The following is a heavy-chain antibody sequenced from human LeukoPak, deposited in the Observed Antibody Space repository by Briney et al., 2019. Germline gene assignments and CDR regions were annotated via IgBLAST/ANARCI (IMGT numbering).Heavy chain of an antibody. D-gene: IGHD3-10*01. V-gene: IGHV4-59*01. CDR2: IHYSGDT. CDR1: DGAIAGYS. J-gene: IGHJ5*02. CDR3: VRGPYGSGISNWFDP. Sequence: SETLSLTCTVSDGAIAGYSWSWIRQAPGKGLEWIGYIHYSGDTNYNPSLQSRVTVSVDTSKNQFSLRLTSVSAADTAVYYCVRGPYGSGISNWFDPWGQGTQVIVSS.